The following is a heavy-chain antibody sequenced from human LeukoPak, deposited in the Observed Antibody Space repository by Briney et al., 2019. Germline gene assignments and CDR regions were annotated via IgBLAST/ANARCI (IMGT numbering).Heavy chain of an antibody. CDR2: IIPIFGTA. CDR3: ARDPQQLVGYYYYMDV. J-gene: IGHJ6*03. Sequence: ASVKVSCKASGGTFSSYAISWVRQAPGQGLEWMGGIIPIFGTANYAQKFQGRVTITADKSTSTAYMELSSLRSEDTAVYYCARDPQQLVGYYYYMDVWGKGTTVTVSS. D-gene: IGHD6-13*01. CDR1: GGTFSSYA. V-gene: IGHV1-69*06.